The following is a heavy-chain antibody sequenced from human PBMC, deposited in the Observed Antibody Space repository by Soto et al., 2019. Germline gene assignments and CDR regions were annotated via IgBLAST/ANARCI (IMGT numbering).Heavy chain of an antibody. D-gene: IGHD3-10*01. CDR2: IYWDDDK. V-gene: IGHV2-5*02. CDR1: GFSLSTSGVA. CDR3: ARTHYSGQNWFDP. J-gene: IGHJ5*02. Sequence: QITLKESGPTLVKPTQTLTLTCTFSGFSLSTSGVAVGWIRQPPGNALECLTLIYWDDDKRYSPSLKRRLTTTKDTSKNQVFLTITNMDPVDTATYYCARTHYSGQNWFDPWGQGTLVTVSS.